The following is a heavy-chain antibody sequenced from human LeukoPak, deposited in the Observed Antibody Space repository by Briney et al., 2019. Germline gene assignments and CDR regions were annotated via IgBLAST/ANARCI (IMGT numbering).Heavy chain of an antibody. CDR2: INSDGSST. Sequence: GGSLRLSCAASGFTFSSYWMHWVRHAPGKGLVWVSRINSDGSSTSYADSVKGRFTISRDNAKNTLYLQMNSLRAEDTAVYYCAGGGRGMVATLNYWGQGTLVTVSS. CDR1: GFTFSSYW. V-gene: IGHV3-74*01. D-gene: IGHD5-12*01. J-gene: IGHJ4*02. CDR3: AGGGRGMVATLNY.